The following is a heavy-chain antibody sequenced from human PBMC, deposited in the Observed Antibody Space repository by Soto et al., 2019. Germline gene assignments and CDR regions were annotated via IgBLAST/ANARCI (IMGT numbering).Heavy chain of an antibody. CDR1: GYTLSELS. V-gene: IGHV1-24*01. CDR2: FDLEDGET. Sequence: ASVKVSCKVSGYTLSELSLHWVRQAPGKGLEWMGGFDLEDGETIYAQKFQGRVTMTEDTSTDTAYMELSSLRSDDTAIYYCARKSRVVRGVTDNWFGPWGQGTLVTVSS. D-gene: IGHD3-10*01. CDR3: ARKSRVVRGVTDNWFGP. J-gene: IGHJ5*02.